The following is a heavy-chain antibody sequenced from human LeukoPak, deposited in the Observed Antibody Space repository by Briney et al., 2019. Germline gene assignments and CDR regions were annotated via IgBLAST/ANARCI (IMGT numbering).Heavy chain of an antibody. D-gene: IGHD2/OR15-2a*01. CDR3: VKIEFNYFDY. Sequence: GGSLRLSCSLWRVTFRIHAKLYVRQAPGKGLEYVSAITSNGGTTYYADSVKGRFTISRDNSKNTLYLQMSSLSPEDTAVYYFVKIEFNYFDYWGQGTLVTVSS. J-gene: IGHJ4*02. V-gene: IGHV3-64D*09. CDR1: RVTFRIHA. CDR2: ITSNGGTT.